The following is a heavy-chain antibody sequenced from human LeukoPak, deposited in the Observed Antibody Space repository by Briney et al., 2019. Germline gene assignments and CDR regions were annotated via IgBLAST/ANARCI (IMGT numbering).Heavy chain of an antibody. CDR2: IYSGGPT. CDR1: AFSVTTNY. CDR3: AGYGGSYPYYMDV. J-gene: IGHJ6*03. V-gene: IGHV3-66*01. Sequence: GGSLRLSCVASAFSVTTNYMSWVRQAPGKGLEWVSVIYSGGPTHYADSVKGRCTISRDTSTNTVYLQLNSLRAEDTATYYCAGYGGSYPYYMDVWGKGTTVTLSS. D-gene: IGHD1-26*01.